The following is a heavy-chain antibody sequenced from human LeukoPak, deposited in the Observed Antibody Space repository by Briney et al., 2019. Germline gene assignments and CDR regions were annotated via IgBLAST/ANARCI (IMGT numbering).Heavy chain of an antibody. CDR3: AREEWLRFNYFDY. D-gene: IGHD5-12*01. V-gene: IGHV4-34*01. CDR1: GGSFSGYY. J-gene: IGHJ4*02. Sequence: SETLSLTCAVYGGSFSGYYWSWIRQPPGKGLEWIGEINHSGSTNYNPSLKSRVTISVDTSKSQFSLKLSSVTAADTAVYYCAREEWLRFNYFDYWGQGTLVTVSS. CDR2: INHSGST.